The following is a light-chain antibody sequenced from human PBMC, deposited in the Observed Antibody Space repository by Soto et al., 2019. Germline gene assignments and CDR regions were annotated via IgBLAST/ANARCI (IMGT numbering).Light chain of an antibody. Sequence: AIPMTQSPSSLSASVGDRVTITCRASQGIRDALVWFQQKPGKAPELLISGASILHGGVPSRFSGSGFGSDFTLTIIGLQPEDFATYYCLQDSTYPWTFGQGTKV. J-gene: IGKJ1*01. CDR2: GAS. V-gene: IGKV1-6*01. CDR3: LQDSTYPWT. CDR1: QGIRDA.